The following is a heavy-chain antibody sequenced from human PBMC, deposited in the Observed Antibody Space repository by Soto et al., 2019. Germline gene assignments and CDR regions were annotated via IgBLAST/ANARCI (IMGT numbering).Heavy chain of an antibody. CDR3: ARDSRAMRVFDL. D-gene: IGHD2-2*01. CDR2: IYYSGTT. Sequence: QVQLQESGPGLVKPSETLSLTCTVSGGSISSYYWNWVRQPPGKGLEWIGDIYYSGTTTYNPSLKSRFTISVDTSKNPFSLKLRSVTAADTAVYYCARDSRAMRVFDLWGRGTLVTVFS. CDR1: GGSISSYY. J-gene: IGHJ2*01. V-gene: IGHV4-59*01.